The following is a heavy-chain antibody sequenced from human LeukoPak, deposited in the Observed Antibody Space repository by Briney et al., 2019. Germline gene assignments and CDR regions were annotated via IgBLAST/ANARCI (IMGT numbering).Heavy chain of an antibody. CDR3: ARDKGIAAAGPPPADY. CDR2: ISSSSSYI. CDR1: GFTLSSYS. D-gene: IGHD6-13*01. J-gene: IGHJ4*02. Sequence: GGSLRLSCAASGFTLSSYSMNWVRQAPGKGLEWVSSISSSSSYIYYADSVKGRFTISRDNAKNPLYLQMNSVRAQCTRVYYCARDKGIAAAGPPPADYWGQGTLVTVSS. V-gene: IGHV3-21*01.